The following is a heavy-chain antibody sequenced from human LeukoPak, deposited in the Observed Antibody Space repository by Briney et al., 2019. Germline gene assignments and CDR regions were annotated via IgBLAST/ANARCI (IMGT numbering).Heavy chain of an antibody. D-gene: IGHD3-22*01. V-gene: IGHV3-23*01. J-gene: IGHJ4*02. CDR2: ISGSGGST. CDR3: AKDLGYYDSSGYYWDY. CDR1: GFTFSSYA. Sequence: GGSLRLSCAASGFTFSSYAMSWVRQAPGKGLEWVSAISGSGGSTYYADSVKGRFTISGDNSKNTLYLQMNSLRAEDTAVYYCAKDLGYYDSSGYYWDYWGQGTLVTVSS.